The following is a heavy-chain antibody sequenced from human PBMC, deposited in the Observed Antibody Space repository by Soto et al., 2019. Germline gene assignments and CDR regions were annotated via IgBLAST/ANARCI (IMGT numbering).Heavy chain of an antibody. V-gene: IGHV1-3*01. CDR2: INAGNGNT. CDR3: ARGKGMEENYYYYGMDV. Sequence: ASVKVSCKASGYTFSRYAIHWVRQAPGQRLEWMGWINAGNGNTKYSQKFEGRVTLTTDTSANTVYMELSGLRSEDTAVYYCARGKGMEENYYYYGMDVWGQGTTVTVSS. D-gene: IGHD1-1*01. J-gene: IGHJ6*02. CDR1: GYTFSRYA.